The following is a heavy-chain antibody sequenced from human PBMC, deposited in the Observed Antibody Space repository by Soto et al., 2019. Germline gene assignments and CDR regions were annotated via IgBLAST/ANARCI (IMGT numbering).Heavy chain of an antibody. J-gene: IGHJ4*02. V-gene: IGHV4-31*03. Sequence: QVQLQESGPGLLRPSQTLSLTCTVSGGSVLNGGYYWTWIRQHPGKGLEWIGKIFFSGGTHYNPALKSRLVISIDTSNNQFSLNLSSVTAADTDIYYCARDNYGGMLDYWSQGTLVTVSS. CDR2: IFFSGGT. CDR1: GGSVLNGGYY. D-gene: IGHD2-15*01. CDR3: ARDNYGGMLDY.